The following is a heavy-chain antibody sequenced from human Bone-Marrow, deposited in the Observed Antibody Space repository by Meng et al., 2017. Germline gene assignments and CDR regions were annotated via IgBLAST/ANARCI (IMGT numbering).Heavy chain of an antibody. CDR1: GYPFTGYY. V-gene: IGHV1-2*06. J-gene: IGHJ1*01. CDR2: INPNSGGT. CDR3: ARGLPFQH. Sequence: QVPAVRSGAEVKKPGASVKGACTASGYPFTGYYMQWVRQAPGQGLEWMGRINPNSGGTNYAQKFQGRVTMTRDTSISTAYMELSSLRSEDTAVYYCARGLPFQHWGQGTLVTVSS.